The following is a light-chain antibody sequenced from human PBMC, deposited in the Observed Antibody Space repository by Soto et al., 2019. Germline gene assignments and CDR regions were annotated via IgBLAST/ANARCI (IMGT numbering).Light chain of an antibody. J-gene: IGLJ1*01. CDR1: SSDVGGYNY. CDR3: SSYAGSNNFV. Sequence: QSALTQPLSASGSPGQSVTISCTGTSSDVGGYNYVSWYQQHPGKAPKLMIYEASQPPSGVPDRFSGSKSGNTASLTVSGLPAEDEADYYCSSYAGSNNFVFGTGTKVTVL. CDR2: EAS. V-gene: IGLV2-8*01.